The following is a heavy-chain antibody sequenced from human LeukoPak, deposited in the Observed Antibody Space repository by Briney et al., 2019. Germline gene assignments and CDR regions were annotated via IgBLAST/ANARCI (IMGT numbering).Heavy chain of an antibody. CDR3: ARANYDFWSGPPSDAFDI. V-gene: IGHV1-46*01. D-gene: IGHD3-3*01. CDR1: GYTFTSYY. J-gene: IGHJ3*02. Sequence: GASVKVSCKASGYTFTSYYMHWVRQAPGQGLEWMGIINPSGGSTSYAQKLQGRVTMTTDTSTSTAYMELRSLRSDDTAVYYCARANYDFWSGPPSDAFDIWGQGTMVTVSS. CDR2: INPSGGST.